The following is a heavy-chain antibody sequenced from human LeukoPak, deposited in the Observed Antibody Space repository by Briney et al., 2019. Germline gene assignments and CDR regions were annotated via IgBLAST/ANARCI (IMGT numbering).Heavy chain of an antibody. Sequence: GGSLRLSCAASGFTFSSYAMSWVRQAPGKGLEWASTISGSGGSTYYADSVKGRFTISRDNSKNTLYLQMNSLRAEDTAVYYCAKAGTRGYYDSSGYPYYFDYWGQGTLVTVSS. V-gene: IGHV3-23*01. D-gene: IGHD3-22*01. CDR1: GFTFSSYA. CDR2: ISGSGGST. CDR3: AKAGTRGYYDSSGYPYYFDY. J-gene: IGHJ4*02.